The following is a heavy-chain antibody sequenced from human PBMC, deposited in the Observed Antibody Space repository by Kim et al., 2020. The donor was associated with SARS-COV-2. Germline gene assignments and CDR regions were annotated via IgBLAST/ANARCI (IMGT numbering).Heavy chain of an antibody. D-gene: IGHD3-22*01. Sequence: SVKGRFTISRDNAKNTLYLQMNSLRAEDTAVYYCATLSSYYDSSGYWLDYWGQGTLVTVSS. V-gene: IGHV3-74*01. J-gene: IGHJ4*02. CDR3: ATLSSYYDSSGYWLDY.